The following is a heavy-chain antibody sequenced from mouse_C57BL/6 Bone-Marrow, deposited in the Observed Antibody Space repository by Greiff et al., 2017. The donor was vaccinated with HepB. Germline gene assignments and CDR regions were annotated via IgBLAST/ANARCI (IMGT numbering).Heavy chain of an antibody. J-gene: IGHJ2*01. D-gene: IGHD2-2*01. Sequence: EVQGVESGGGLVKPGGSLKLSCAASGFTFSSYAMSWVRQTPEKRLEWVATISDGGSYTYYPDNVKGRFTISRDNAKNNLYLQMSHLKSEDTAMYYCAREGVTTYYFDYWGQGTTLTVSS. V-gene: IGHV5-4*01. CDR1: GFTFSSYA. CDR3: AREGVTTYYFDY. CDR2: ISDGGSYT.